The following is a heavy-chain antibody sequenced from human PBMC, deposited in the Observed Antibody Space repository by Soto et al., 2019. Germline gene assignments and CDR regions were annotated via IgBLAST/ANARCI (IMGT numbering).Heavy chain of an antibody. CDR3: ARFEDSSGGSCYSVLPDY. D-gene: IGHD2-15*01. Sequence: QVQLVQSGAEVTKPGASVKVSCKASGYTFTSYGISWVRQAPGQGLEWMGWISAYNGNTNYAQKIQRRVTMTTDTSTSTAHMELRSLRSDDTAVYYCARFEDSSGGSCYSVLPDYWGQGTLVTVSS. V-gene: IGHV1-18*01. J-gene: IGHJ4*02. CDR2: ISAYNGNT. CDR1: GYTFTSYG.